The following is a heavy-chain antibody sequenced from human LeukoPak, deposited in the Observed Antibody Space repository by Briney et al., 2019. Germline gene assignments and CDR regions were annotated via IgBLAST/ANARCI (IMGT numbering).Heavy chain of an antibody. D-gene: IGHD5-12*01. V-gene: IGHV3-30*04. CDR3: AKDEYSAYEVPY. Sequence: PGGSLRLSCAPSGFIFSNSIKHGAPQAPGKGLEWVAVIEHDGRHMYYADSVKGRFTVSRDNSQNTVYLQMNSLRVDDTALYYCAKDEYSAYEVPYWGQGTLVTVSS. CDR1: GFIFSNSI. CDR2: IEHDGRHM. J-gene: IGHJ4*02.